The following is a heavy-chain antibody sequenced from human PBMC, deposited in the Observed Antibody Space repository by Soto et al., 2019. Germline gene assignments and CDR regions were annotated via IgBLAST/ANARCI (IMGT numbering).Heavy chain of an antibody. V-gene: IGHV1-46*01. CDR1: GYTFTSNW. CDR3: ARDHSISSSGAWWLDP. Sequence: ASVKVSCKASGYTFTSNWIHWMRRAPGQGLEWMGIINPSGGTTYYAQKFQGRVTLTRDTSTSTVYMELTSLTSEDTAVYYCARDHSISSSGAWWLDPWGQGTLVTVSS. J-gene: IGHJ5*02. D-gene: IGHD6-13*01. CDR2: INPSGGTT.